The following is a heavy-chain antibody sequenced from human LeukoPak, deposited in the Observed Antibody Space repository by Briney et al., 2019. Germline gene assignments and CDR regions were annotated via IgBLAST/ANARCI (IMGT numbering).Heavy chain of an antibody. CDR3: ARRKDYGDYEAFDI. V-gene: IGHV4-59*08. Sequence: PSETLSLTCTVSGGSISSYYWSWIRQPPGKGLEWIGYIYYSGSINYNPSLKSRVTISVDTSKNQFSLKLSSVTAADTAVYYCARRKDYGDYEAFDIWGQGTMVTVSS. CDR2: IYYSGSI. J-gene: IGHJ3*02. CDR1: GGSISSYY. D-gene: IGHD4-17*01.